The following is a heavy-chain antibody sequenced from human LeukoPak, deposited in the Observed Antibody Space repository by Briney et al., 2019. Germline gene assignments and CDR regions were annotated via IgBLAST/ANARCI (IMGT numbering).Heavy chain of an antibody. V-gene: IGHV4-38-2*02. Sequence: SETLSLTCTVSGYSISSGYYWGWIRQPPGKGLEWIGSIYHSGSTNYNPSLKSRVTISVDTSKNQFSLKLSSVTAADTAVYYCARGLGSSSPIRYYYYMDVWGKGTTVTVSS. CDR1: GYSISSGYY. CDR3: ARGLGSSSPIRYYYYMDV. D-gene: IGHD6-13*01. J-gene: IGHJ6*03. CDR2: IYHSGST.